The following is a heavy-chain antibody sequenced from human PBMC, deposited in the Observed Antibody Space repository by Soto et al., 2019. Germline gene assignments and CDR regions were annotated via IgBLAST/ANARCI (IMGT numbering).Heavy chain of an antibody. Sequence: QVQLVESGGGVVQPGRSLRLSCAASGFIFSNYVMYWVRQAPGKGLEWVAFMSDDGTTKYYADSVKGRFTISRDNSKQTLYLKMNNLSPEDTGVYYCAREVLWSRYFDYWGQGTLVTVSS. V-gene: IGHV3-30-3*01. CDR1: GFIFSNYV. J-gene: IGHJ4*02. D-gene: IGHD2-21*01. CDR3: AREVLWSRYFDY. CDR2: MSDDGTTK.